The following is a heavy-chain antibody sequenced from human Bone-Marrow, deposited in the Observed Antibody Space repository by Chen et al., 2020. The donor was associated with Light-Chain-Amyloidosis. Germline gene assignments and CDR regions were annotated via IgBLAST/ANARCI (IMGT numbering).Heavy chain of an antibody. CDR2: IYPDDSDA. D-gene: IGHD5-12*01. CDR1: GYTFPNYW. V-gene: IGHV5-51*01. CDR3: ARRRDGYNFDY. Sequence: EVQLEQSGPEVKKPVESLKISCKGSGYTFPNYWIGWVRQMPGKGLEWMGVIYPDDSDARYSPSLVGQVTISADKSITTAYLQWRSLKASDTAMYYCARRRDGYNFDYWGQGTLVTVSS. J-gene: IGHJ4*02.